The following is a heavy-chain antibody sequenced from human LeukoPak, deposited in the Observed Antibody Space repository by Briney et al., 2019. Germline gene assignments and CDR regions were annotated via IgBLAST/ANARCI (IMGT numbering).Heavy chain of an antibody. CDR3: ARDHAAGWELPLNWFDP. Sequence: ASVKVSCKASGYTFNTYGINWVRQAPGQGLEWMGWISAYNGDRYYAQKFQGRVTMTTDTSTSTASMELRSLRSDDTAVYYCARDHAAGWELPLNWFDPWGQGTLVTVSS. J-gene: IGHJ5*02. CDR2: ISAYNGDR. D-gene: IGHD1-26*01. CDR1: GYTFNTYG. V-gene: IGHV1-18*01.